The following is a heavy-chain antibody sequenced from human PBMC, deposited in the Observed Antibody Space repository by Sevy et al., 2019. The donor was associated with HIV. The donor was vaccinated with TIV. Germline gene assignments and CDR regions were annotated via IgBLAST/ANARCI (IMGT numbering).Heavy chain of an antibody. CDR1: GFTFDTYT. D-gene: IGHD3-22*01. J-gene: IGHJ3*02. V-gene: IGHV3-21*01. Sequence: GGYLRLSCAASGFTFDTYTMNWVRQAPGKGLEWVSSISFSSSYIYYADSVKGRFTISRDNAKSSLYLQMNSLRADDTAVYYCAREVSSPGYYDIAGYGDEAFDIWGQGTMVTVSS. CDR3: AREVSSPGYYDIAGYGDEAFDI. CDR2: ISFSSSYI.